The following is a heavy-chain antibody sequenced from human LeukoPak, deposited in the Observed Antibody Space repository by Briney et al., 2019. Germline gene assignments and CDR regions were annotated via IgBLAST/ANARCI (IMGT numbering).Heavy chain of an antibody. Sequence: SETLSLTCTVSGGSISSSSYYWSWIRQPPGKGLEWIGSIYYSGSTYYNPSLKSRVTISVDKSKNQFSLKLSSVTAADTAVYYCARGRQMRCSSTSCPRGYYMDVWGKGTTVTVSS. CDR1: GGSISSSSYY. CDR2: IYYSGST. CDR3: ARGRQMRCSSTSCPRGYYMDV. D-gene: IGHD2-2*01. J-gene: IGHJ6*03. V-gene: IGHV4-39*07.